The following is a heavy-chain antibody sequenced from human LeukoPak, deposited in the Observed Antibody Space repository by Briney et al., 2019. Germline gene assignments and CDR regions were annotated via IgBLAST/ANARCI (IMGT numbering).Heavy chain of an antibody. CDR2: IGGSGDRT. Sequence: GGSLRLSCAASEFTFSSYAMAWVRQAPGKGLEWVSGIGGSGDRTYYADSVKGRFTISRDNYKNTLYLQMNSLRADDTAVYYCAKEFRGGWPFDYWGQGTLVTVSS. CDR1: EFTFSSYA. CDR3: AKEFRGGWPFDY. J-gene: IGHJ4*02. V-gene: IGHV3-23*01. D-gene: IGHD6-19*01.